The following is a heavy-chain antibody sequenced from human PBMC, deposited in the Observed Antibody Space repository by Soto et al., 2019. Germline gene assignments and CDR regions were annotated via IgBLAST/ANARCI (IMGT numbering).Heavy chain of an antibody. D-gene: IGHD3-16*01. J-gene: IGHJ3*02. CDR3: ARIQFWARAFDI. CDR1: GFSLSTSGMC. V-gene: IGHV2-70*11. CDR2: IDWDDDK. Sequence: PTLVNPTQTLTLTCTFSGFSLSTSGMCVSWIRQPPGEALEWLARIDWDDDKYYSTSLKTRLTISKDTSKNQVVLTMTNMDPVDTATYYCARIQFWARAFDIWGQGTMVTVSS.